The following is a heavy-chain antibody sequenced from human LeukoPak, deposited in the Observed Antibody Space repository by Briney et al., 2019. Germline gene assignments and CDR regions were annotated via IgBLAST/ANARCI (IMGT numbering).Heavy chain of an antibody. D-gene: IGHD3-3*01. CDR1: GGSISSSSYY. J-gene: IGHJ6*03. Sequence: SETLSLTCTVSGGSISSSSYYWSWIRQPPGKGLEWIGYIYYSGSTNYNPSLKSRVTISVDTSKSQFSLKLSSVTAADTAVYYCARGSDFWSGYDYYYYYMDVWGKGTTVTVSS. CDR3: ARGSDFWSGYDYYYYYMDV. CDR2: IYYSGST. V-gene: IGHV4-61*01.